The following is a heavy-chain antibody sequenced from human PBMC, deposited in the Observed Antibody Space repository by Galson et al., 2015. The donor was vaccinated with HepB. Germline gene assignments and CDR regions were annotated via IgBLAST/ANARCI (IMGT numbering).Heavy chain of an antibody. D-gene: IGHD2-2*01. J-gene: IGHJ4*02. CDR1: GYTFTSYG. Sequence: SVKVSCKASGYTFTSYGISWVRQAPGQGLEWMGWISAYNGNTNYAQKLQGRVTMTTDTSTSTACMELRSLRSDDTAVYYCARGYCSSTSCYYPDYWGQGTLVTVSS. V-gene: IGHV1-18*01. CDR3: ARGYCSSTSCYYPDY. CDR2: ISAYNGNT.